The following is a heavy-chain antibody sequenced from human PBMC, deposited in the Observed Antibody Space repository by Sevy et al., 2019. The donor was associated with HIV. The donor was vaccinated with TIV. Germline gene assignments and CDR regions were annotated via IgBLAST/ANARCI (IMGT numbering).Heavy chain of an antibody. CDR1: GFTFGDYV. J-gene: IGHJ4*02. D-gene: IGHD3-22*01. Sequence: GGSLRLSCTTSGFTFGDYVISWFRQAPGKGLEWVGFIRNKDYGGSTEFAASVKGRFSISRDDSKGIAYLQMNSLTTEDTAVYYCSRDWKEYYDTSGPLSYWGQGTHVTVSS. CDR3: SRDWKEYYDTSGPLSY. V-gene: IGHV3-49*03. CDR2: IRNKDYGGST.